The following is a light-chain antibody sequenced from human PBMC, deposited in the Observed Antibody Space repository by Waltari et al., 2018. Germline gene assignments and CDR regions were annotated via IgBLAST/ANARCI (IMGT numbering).Light chain of an antibody. J-gene: IGLJ3*02. CDR2: STK. CDR3: ATWDYSLDGQV. V-gene: IGLV1-44*01. CDR1: RSNIGAEV. Sequence: QSVLTQPPSASGTPGQRATITCSGSRSNIGAEVVNWYQVLPGTAPKLLNYSTKQRPSGVPERFSGSKSGTSASLAISGLQSEDEADYYCATWDYSLDGQVFGGGTKLTVL.